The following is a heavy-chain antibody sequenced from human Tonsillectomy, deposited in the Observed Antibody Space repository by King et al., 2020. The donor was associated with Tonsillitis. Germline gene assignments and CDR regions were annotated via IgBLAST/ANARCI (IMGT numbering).Heavy chain of an antibody. CDR3: ARDLVDTDMVIDFYFLMDV. D-gene: IGHD5-18*01. CDR2: ISPYFGNT. J-gene: IGHJ6*02. CDR1: GYTFTTSG. Sequence: QLVQSGAEVKKPGASVKVSCKASGYTFTTSGISWVRQAPGQGLEWLGWISPYFGNTNYAQKFQGRVTMTADTSTSTAYMERRSLRSDDTAVYYCARDLVDTDMVIDFYFLMDVWGQGTTVTVSS. V-gene: IGHV1-18*01.